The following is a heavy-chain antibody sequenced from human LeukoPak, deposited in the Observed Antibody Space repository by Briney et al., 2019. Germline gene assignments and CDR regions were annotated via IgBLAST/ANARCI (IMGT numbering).Heavy chain of an antibody. D-gene: IGHD2-21*02. CDR2: IYWDDDQ. Sequence: SGPTLVKPTQTLTLTCTFSGFSLSTSGVGWIRQPPGKALEWLALIYWDDDQRYSPSLKSRLTITKDTSKNQVVLTMTNMDPVDTATYYCAHRGGGDCYNYWGQGTLVTVSS. CDR3: AHRGGGDCYNY. V-gene: IGHV2-5*02. J-gene: IGHJ4*02. CDR1: GFSLSTSG.